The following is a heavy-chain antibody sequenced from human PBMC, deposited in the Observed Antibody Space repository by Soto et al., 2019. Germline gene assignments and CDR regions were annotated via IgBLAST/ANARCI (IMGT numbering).Heavy chain of an antibody. D-gene: IGHD3-10*01. J-gene: IGHJ4*02. CDR3: ATNYGSGSTHFDY. CDR2: IIPMLGMS. CDR1: GDTFNFYT. Sequence: QVQLVQSGAEVKKPGSPVRVSCTASGDTFNFYTISWVRQVPGQGPEWMGRIIPMLGMSNYAQKFQGRVTIMADKSTSTVYMNLSGVTSEDTAVYYCATNYGSGSTHFDYWGQGTLVTVSS. V-gene: IGHV1-69*02.